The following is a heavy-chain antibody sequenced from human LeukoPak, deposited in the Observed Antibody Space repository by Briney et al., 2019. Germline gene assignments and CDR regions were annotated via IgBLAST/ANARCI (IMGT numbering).Heavy chain of an antibody. Sequence: GGSLRLSCAASGFTFDDYAMHWVRQAPGKGLEWASGISWNSDSIGYADSVKGRFTISRDNAKNSLYLQMNSLRAEDTALYYCAKDGYSSSKIRRYYYYYYYMDVWGKGTTVTVSS. D-gene: IGHD6-13*01. V-gene: IGHV3-9*01. J-gene: IGHJ6*03. CDR2: ISWNSDSI. CDR1: GFTFDDYA. CDR3: AKDGYSSSKIRRYYYYYYYMDV.